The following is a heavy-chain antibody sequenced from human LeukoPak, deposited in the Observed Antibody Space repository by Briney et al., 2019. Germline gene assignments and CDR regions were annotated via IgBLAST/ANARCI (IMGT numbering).Heavy chain of an antibody. D-gene: IGHD2-15*01. Sequence: SETLSLTCTVSGGSISSYYWSWIRQPPGKGLEWIGYIYTSGSTNYTPSLKSRVTISVDTSKNQFSLKLSSVTAADTAVYYCARLVVDQENYFDYWGQGTLVTVSS. CDR3: ARLVVDQENYFDY. CDR2: IYTSGST. V-gene: IGHV4-4*09. J-gene: IGHJ4*02. CDR1: GGSISSYY.